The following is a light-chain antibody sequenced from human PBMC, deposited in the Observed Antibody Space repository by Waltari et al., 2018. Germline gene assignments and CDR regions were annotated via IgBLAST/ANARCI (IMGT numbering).Light chain of an antibody. CDR2: GKN. CDR1: SLRSYY. CDR3: NSRDSSGNHLV. Sequence: SSELTQDPAVSVALGQTVRITCQGDSLRSYYASWYQQKPGQAPVLVIYGKNNLPSGIPDRFAGPSSGNTASLTITGAQAEDEADYYCNSRDSSGNHLVFGGGTKLTVL. V-gene: IGLV3-19*01. J-gene: IGLJ2*01.